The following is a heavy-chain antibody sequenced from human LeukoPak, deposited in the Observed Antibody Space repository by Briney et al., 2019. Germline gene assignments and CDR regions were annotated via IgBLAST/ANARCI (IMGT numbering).Heavy chain of an antibody. CDR2: IYTSRIM. CDR1: GDSISGSY. J-gene: IGHJ6*02. CDR3: ARDAVYSSSAPWYYYGMDV. V-gene: IGHV4-4*07. Sequence: SETLSVTCADSGDSISGSYSCWIRHPAGKGLEWIGRIYTSRIMNYNPSLKRRVTMSVDTSKNQFSLKLSSVTAADTAVYYCARDAVYSSSAPWYYYGMDVWGQGATVTVSS. D-gene: IGHD6-6*01.